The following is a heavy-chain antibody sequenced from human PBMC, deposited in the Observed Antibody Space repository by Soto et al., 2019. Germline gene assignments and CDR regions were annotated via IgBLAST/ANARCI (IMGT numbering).Heavy chain of an antibody. CDR1: GGSISSGGYY. V-gene: IGHV4-31*03. D-gene: IGHD6-6*01. Sequence: QVQLQESGPGLVKPSQTLSLTCTVSGGSISSGGYYWSWIRQHPGKGLEWIGYIYYSGSTYYNPSLKSRVTISVHTSKNQFSLKLSSVTAADTAVYYCARGRGETPHSSSALDFDYWGQGTLVTVSS. CDR3: ARGRGETPHSSSALDFDY. J-gene: IGHJ4*02. CDR2: IYYSGST.